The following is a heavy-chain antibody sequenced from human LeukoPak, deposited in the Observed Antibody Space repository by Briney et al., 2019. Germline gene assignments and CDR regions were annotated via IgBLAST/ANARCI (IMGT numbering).Heavy chain of an antibody. CDR1: GFTFSSYA. CDR3: AKFFAPSGGASGWTWAIDY. Sequence: GGSLRLSCAASGFTFSSYAMTWVCQAPGKGLEWVAAVSGSGGTTYYADSAKGRFIISRDSSKNTLYLQMNSLRAEDTALYYCAKFFAPSGGASGWTWAIDYWGQGTLVTVSS. CDR2: VSGSGGTT. V-gene: IGHV3-23*01. J-gene: IGHJ4*02. D-gene: IGHD6-25*01.